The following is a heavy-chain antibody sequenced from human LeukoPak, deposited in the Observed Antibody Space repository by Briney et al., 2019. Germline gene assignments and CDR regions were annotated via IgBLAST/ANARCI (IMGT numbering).Heavy chain of an antibody. CDR2: INPHSGGT. D-gene: IGHD2-2*01. V-gene: IGHV1-2*02. Sequence: GASVKVSCKASGYTFTGYYIHWVRQAPGQGLEWMGRINPHSGGTNYAQKFQGRVTMARDTAISTAYMELSRLRSDDTAVYYCARGGSPIYYYYMDVWGKGTTVTISS. J-gene: IGHJ6*03. CDR1: GYTFTGYY. CDR3: ARGGSPIYYYYMDV.